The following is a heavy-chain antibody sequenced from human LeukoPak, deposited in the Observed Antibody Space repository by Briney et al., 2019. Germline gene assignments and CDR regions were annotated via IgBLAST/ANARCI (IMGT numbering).Heavy chain of an antibody. J-gene: IGHJ4*02. CDR1: GYTFTGYY. Sequence: ASVKVSCKASGYTFTGYYMHWVRQAPGQGLEWMGWINPNSGGTNYAQKFQGRVTMTEDTSTDTAYMELSSLRSEDTAVYYCATAGSGTTLYFDYWGQGTLVTVSS. D-gene: IGHD1-1*01. CDR2: INPNSGGT. CDR3: ATAGSGTTLYFDY. V-gene: IGHV1-2*02.